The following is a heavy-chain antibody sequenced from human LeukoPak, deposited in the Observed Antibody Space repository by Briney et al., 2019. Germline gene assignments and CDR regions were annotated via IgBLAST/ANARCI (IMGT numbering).Heavy chain of an antibody. J-gene: IGHJ4*02. Sequence: SETLSLTFTVSGGSISSYYWSWIRQPPGKGLEWIGYIYYSGSTNYNPSLKSRVTISVDTSKNQFSLKLTSVTAADTAVYYCARRKGFGEGYFDSWGQGTLVTVSS. CDR1: GGSISSYY. CDR2: IYYSGST. CDR3: ARRKGFGEGYFDS. V-gene: IGHV4-59*08. D-gene: IGHD3-10*01.